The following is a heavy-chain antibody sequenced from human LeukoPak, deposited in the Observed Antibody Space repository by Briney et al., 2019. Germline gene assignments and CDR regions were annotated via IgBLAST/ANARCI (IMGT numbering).Heavy chain of an antibody. J-gene: IGHJ4*02. CDR2: ISGSGGST. D-gene: IGHD2-2*01. CDR3: AKGQGRFRIQLLFIRGGPRPYFDS. CDR1: GLTVITYA. V-gene: IGHV3-23*01. Sequence: GRSLRLSFSASGLTVITYAIRWVRQAPGDGLEWVAAISGSGGSTYYAGPSKSRSPTSRDTSKNTLYLQMSSLRAEDTAVYYCAKGQGRFRIQLLFIRGGPRPYFDSWGPGTPLTVSS.